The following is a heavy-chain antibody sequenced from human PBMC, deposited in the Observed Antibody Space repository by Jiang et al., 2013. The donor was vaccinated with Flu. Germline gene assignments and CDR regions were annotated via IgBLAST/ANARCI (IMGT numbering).Heavy chain of an antibody. CDR2: ISGSDGST. CDR1: GFTFSGYA. V-gene: IGHV3-23*01. D-gene: IGHD2-15*01. J-gene: IGHJ4*02. Sequence: RLSCAASGFTFSGYAMSWVRQAPGKGLEWVSGISGSDGSTYYADSLKGRFTISRDNSKNTLYLQMNSLRAEDTAVYHCATLYCGAGSCYSGTSFGYWGQGTLVTVSS. CDR3: ATLYCGAGSCYSGTSFGY.